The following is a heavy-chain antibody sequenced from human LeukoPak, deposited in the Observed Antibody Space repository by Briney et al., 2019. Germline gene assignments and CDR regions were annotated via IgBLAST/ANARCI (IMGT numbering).Heavy chain of an antibody. CDR2: IRYDGSNE. V-gene: IGHV3-30*02. CDR3: AKDDTKYYNFWTGLLDY. Sequence: GGSLRLSCVASGFTFSSYPMNWVRQAPGKGLEWLAFIRYDGSNENYADSVKGRFTIFRDNSKNTLYLQLNSLRAEDTAVYYCAKDDTKYYNFWTGLLDYWGQGTLVTVSS. CDR1: GFTFSSYP. J-gene: IGHJ4*02. D-gene: IGHD3-3*01.